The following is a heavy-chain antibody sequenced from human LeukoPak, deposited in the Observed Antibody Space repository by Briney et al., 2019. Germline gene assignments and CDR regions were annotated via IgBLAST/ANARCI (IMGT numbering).Heavy chain of an antibody. CDR2: ISGSGGST. D-gene: IGHD3-3*01. J-gene: IGHJ4*02. Sequence: PSETLSLTCTVSGGSISSGGYYWSWVRQAPGKGLEWVSGISGSGGSTYYADSVKGRFTISRDNSKNTLYLQMNSLRAEDTAVYYCAREQSRFLGPWSGTRHFDYWGQGTLVTVTS. CDR3: AREQSRFLGPWSGTRHFDY. V-gene: IGHV3-23*01. CDR1: GGSISSGGYY.